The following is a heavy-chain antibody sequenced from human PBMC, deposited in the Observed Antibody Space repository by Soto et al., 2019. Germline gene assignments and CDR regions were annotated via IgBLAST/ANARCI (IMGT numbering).Heavy chain of an antibody. CDR1: GYIFTSYY. Sequence: ASVKVSCKASGYIFTSYYLHWVRQAPGQRLEWMGWINAGNGNTKYSQKFQGRVTITRDTSASTAYMELSSLRSEDTAVYYCARDGYSYGSSYFDYWGQGTLVTV. D-gene: IGHD5-18*01. CDR2: INAGNGNT. CDR3: ARDGYSYGSSYFDY. J-gene: IGHJ4*02. V-gene: IGHV1-3*01.